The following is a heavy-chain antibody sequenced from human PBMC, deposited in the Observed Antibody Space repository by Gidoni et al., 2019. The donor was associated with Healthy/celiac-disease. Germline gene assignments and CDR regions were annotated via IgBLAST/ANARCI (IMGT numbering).Heavy chain of an antibody. CDR3: ASVYGSGSYYSYYYYGMDV. J-gene: IGHJ6*02. Sequence: VQLVQSGAEVKKPGSSVKVSCKASGGPFSVCPTSWVRQAPGQGLEWMGGIIPIFGTANYAQEFQGRVTITADESTSTAYMELSSLRSEDTAVYYCASVYGSGSYYSYYYYGMDVWGQGTTVTVSS. CDR1: GGPFSVCP. CDR2: IIPIFGTA. V-gene: IGHV1-69*01. D-gene: IGHD3-10*01.